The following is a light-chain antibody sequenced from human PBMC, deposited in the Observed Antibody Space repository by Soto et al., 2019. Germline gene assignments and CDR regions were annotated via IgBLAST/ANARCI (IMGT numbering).Light chain of an antibody. CDR1: QSVSSAY. V-gene: IGKV3-20*01. CDR3: QQYGGSPTT. J-gene: IGKJ5*01. CDR2: GSS. Sequence: EIVLTQSPGTLSLSPGERVTLSCRASQSVSSAYLAWYQQKLGQAPRLLIYGSSNRATGIPDRFSGTGSGTDFTLTISRLEPEDFAVYFCQQYGGSPTTFGQGTRLEI.